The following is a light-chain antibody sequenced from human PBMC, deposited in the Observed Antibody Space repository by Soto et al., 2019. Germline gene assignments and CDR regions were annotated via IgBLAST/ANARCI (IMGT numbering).Light chain of an antibody. J-gene: IGLJ1*01. CDR1: GSDVGGYNY. CDR2: DVS. Sequence: QSALTQPPSASGSPGQSVTIPCTGTGSDVGGYNYVSWYQQHPGKAPKLMIYDVSKRPSGVPDRFSGSKSGNTASLTVSGLQAEDEADYYCSSYAGNHIVFGTGTKVTVL. V-gene: IGLV2-8*01. CDR3: SSYAGNHIV.